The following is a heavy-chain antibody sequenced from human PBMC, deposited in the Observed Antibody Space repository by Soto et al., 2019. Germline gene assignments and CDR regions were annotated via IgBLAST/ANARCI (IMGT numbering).Heavy chain of an antibody. CDR2: VYPSDSDV. Sequence: SGWVRQKPGKGLEWLGNVYPSDSDVRYSPAFEGQVTISADNSINTAYLQLLNLKASDTAIYYCTTGATSPFDSRDQRIRVTLSS. D-gene: IGHD1-1*01. CDR3: TTGATSPFDS. J-gene: IGHJ4*02. V-gene: IGHV5-51*01.